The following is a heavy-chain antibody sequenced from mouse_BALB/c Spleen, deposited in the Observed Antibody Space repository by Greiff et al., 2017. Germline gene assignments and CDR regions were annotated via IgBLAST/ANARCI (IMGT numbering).Heavy chain of an antibody. CDR2: IYPGDGDT. Sequence: VQLQQSGAELVRPGSSVKISCKASGYAFSSYWMNWVKQRPGQGLEWIGQIYPGDGDTNYNGKFKGKATLTADKSSSTAYMQLSSLTSEDSAVYFCARSSDYGSFAYWGQGTLVTVSA. J-gene: IGHJ3*01. V-gene: IGHV1-80*01. D-gene: IGHD2-4*01. CDR1: GYAFSSYW. CDR3: ARSSDYGSFAY.